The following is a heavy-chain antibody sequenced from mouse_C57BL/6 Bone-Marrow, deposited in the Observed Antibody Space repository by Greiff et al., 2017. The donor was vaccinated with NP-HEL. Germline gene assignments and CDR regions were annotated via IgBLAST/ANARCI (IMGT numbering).Heavy chain of an antibody. CDR1: GFTFSSYA. D-gene: IGHD2-2*01. V-gene: IGHV5-4*01. CDR3: ARDHYGYAFAY. J-gene: IGHJ3*01. CDR2: ISDGGSYT. Sequence: EVHLVESGGGLVKPGGSLKLSCAASGFTFSSYAMSWVRQTPEKRLEWVATISDGGSYTYYPDNVKGRFTISRDNAKNNLYLQMSHLKSEDTAMYYCARDHYGYAFAYWGQGTLVTVSA.